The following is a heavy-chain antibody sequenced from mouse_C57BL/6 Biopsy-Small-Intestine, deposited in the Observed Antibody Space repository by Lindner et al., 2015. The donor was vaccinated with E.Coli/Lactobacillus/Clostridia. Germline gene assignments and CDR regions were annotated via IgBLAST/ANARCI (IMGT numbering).Heavy chain of an antibody. Sequence: SVKVSCKASGDTFSDYAINWVRQAPGQGLEWMGQIIPVLGIANYAQNFQGRFTITADKSTRTSYMELSSLRSEDTAIYYCARVGTIYFCSMDVWGQGTTVTVSS. CDR2: IIPVLGIA. D-gene: IGHD1-1*02. CDR1: GDTFSDYA. V-gene: IGHV1-77*01. J-gene: IGHJ1*01. CDR3: ARVGTIYFCSMDV.